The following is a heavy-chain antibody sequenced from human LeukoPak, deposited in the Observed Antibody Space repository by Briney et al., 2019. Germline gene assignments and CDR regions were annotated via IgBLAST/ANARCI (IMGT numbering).Heavy chain of an antibody. Sequence: ASVKVSCKASGYTFTSYGISWVRQAPGQGLEWMGWISAYNGNTNYAQKLQGRVTMTTDTSMSTAYMELRSLRSDDTAVYYCASGVRTGIAAAAPFDYWGQGTLVTVSS. CDR1: GYTFTSYG. CDR2: ISAYNGNT. CDR3: ASGVRTGIAAAAPFDY. J-gene: IGHJ4*02. D-gene: IGHD6-13*01. V-gene: IGHV1-18*01.